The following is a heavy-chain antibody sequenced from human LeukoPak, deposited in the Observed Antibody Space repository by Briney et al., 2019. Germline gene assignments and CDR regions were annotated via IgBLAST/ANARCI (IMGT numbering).Heavy chain of an antibody. V-gene: IGHV3-9*01. CDR2: ISWNSGSI. CDR1: GFTFDDYA. J-gene: IGHJ4*02. Sequence: PGGSLRLSCAASGFTFDDYAMHWVRQAPGKGLEWVSGISWNSGSIGYADSVKGRFTISRDNAKNSLYLQMNSLRAEDTALYYCAKVGWFGELLAPFDYWGQGTLVTVSS. CDR3: AKVGWFGELLAPFDY. D-gene: IGHD3-10*01.